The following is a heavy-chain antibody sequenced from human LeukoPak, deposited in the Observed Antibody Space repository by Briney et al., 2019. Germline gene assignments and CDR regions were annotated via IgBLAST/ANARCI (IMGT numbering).Heavy chain of an antibody. J-gene: IGHJ4*02. CDR2: ISGSGGST. V-gene: IGHV3-23*01. Sequence: GGSLRLSCAASGFTFTSYAMNWVRQAPGKGLEWVSGISGSGGSTYYADSVKGRFTISRDNAKSTLYLQMNSLRAEDTAVYYCARAYHADSSGWGYWGQGTLVTVSS. CDR3: ARAYHADSSGWGY. D-gene: IGHD3-22*01. CDR1: GFTFTSYA.